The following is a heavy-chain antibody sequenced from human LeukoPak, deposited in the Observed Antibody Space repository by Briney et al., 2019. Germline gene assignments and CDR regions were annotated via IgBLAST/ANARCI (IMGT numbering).Heavy chain of an antibody. CDR3: AREGTSTVGNYYYYMDV. V-gene: IGHV1-18*04. D-gene: IGHD4-11*01. Sequence: ASVKVSCKASGYTFTSYGISWVRQAPGQGLEWMGWISAYNGNTNYAQKLQGRVTMTTDTSTSTAYMELRSLRSDDTAVYYCAREGTSTVGNYYYYMDVWGKGTTVTVSS. CDR2: ISAYNGNT. J-gene: IGHJ6*03. CDR1: GYTFTSYG.